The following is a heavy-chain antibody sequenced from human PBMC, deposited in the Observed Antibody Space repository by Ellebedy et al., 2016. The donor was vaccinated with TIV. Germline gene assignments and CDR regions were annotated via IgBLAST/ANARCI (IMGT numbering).Heavy chain of an antibody. CDR1: GFTFSNYA. CDR2: ISGSGTNT. Sequence: GESLKISCAASGFTFSNYAMTWVRQAPGKGLEWASAISGSGTNTHYTDSLRGRFTISRDNSKNTLYLQMDSLRAEDTAVYYCAQTNWGSGGFYGMDVWGQGTTVTVSS. J-gene: IGHJ6*02. V-gene: IGHV3-23*01. D-gene: IGHD7-27*01. CDR3: AQTNWGSGGFYGMDV.